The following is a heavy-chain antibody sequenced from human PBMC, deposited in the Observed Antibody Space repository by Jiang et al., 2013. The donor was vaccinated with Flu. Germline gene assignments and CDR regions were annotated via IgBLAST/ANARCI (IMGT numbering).Heavy chain of an antibody. D-gene: IGHD3-9*01. Sequence: WVAVISXDGSNKYYADSVKGRFTISRDNSKNTLYLQMNSLRAEDTAVYYCAKDWGHDILTGYQDGGYWGQGTLVTVSS. CDR3: AKDWGHDILTGYQDGGY. CDR2: ISXDGSNK. J-gene: IGHJ4*02. V-gene: IGHV3-30-3*02.